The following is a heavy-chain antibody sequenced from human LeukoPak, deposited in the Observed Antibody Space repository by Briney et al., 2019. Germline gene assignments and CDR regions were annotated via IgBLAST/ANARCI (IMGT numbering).Heavy chain of an antibody. Sequence: PGRSLRLACAASGFTLTSYGMHWVRQAPGKGLEWVAVISYEKNEEFYADSVKGRSTISRDSSKNTLYLQMNSLRPEDTAVYYCVKGRSGSSYSPSDSWGQGTLVTVSS. CDR3: VKGRSGSSYSPSDS. CDR1: GFTLTSYG. D-gene: IGHD2-15*01. CDR2: ISYEKNEE. V-gene: IGHV3-30*18. J-gene: IGHJ4*02.